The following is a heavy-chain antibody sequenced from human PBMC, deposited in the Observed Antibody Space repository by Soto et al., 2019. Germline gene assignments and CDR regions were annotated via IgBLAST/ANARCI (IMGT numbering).Heavy chain of an antibody. CDR2: IYSGGST. D-gene: IGHD2-15*01. Sequence: GGSLRLSCAASGFTVSSNYMSWVRQAPGKGLEWVSVIYSGGSTYYADSVKGRFTISRDNSKNTLYLQMNSLRAEYTALYYCARVAATGYYYYYMDVWGKGTTVTVSS. V-gene: IGHV3-66*01. J-gene: IGHJ6*03. CDR3: ARVAATGYYYYYMDV. CDR1: GFTVSSNY.